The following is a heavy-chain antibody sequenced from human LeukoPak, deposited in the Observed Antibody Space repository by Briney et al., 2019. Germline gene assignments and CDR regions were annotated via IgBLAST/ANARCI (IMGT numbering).Heavy chain of an antibody. J-gene: IGHJ3*02. CDR2: INHSGST. CDR1: GGSFSGYY. V-gene: IGHV4-34*01. Sequence: KPSETLSLTCAVYGGSFSGYYWSWIRQPPGKGLEWIGKINHSGSTNCSPSLKSRLTISVDTSKNKFSLKLSSVTAADTAVYYCASNGFWVPDAFDIWGQGTMVTVSS. D-gene: IGHD3-3*01. CDR3: ASNGFWVPDAFDI.